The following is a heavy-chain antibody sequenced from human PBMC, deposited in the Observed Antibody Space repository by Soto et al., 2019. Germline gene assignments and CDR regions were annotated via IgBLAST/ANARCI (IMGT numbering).Heavy chain of an antibody. CDR3: ARGGFQETSGNYYDSSGYFAFDI. Sequence: GGSLRLSCAASGFTFSSYWMSWVRQAPGKGLEWVANIKQDGSEKYYVDSVKGRFTTSRDNAKNSLYLQMNSLRAEDTAVYYCARGGFQETSGNYYDSSGYFAFDIWGQGTMVTVSS. CDR2: IKQDGSEK. J-gene: IGHJ3*02. D-gene: IGHD3-22*01. CDR1: GFTFSSYW. V-gene: IGHV3-7*04.